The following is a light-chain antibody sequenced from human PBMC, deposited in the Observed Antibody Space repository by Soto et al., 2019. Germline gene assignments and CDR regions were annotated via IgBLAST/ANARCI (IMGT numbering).Light chain of an antibody. CDR3: QQRSNWPPVT. J-gene: IGKJ4*01. CDR2: DAS. Sequence: EVVLTQSPAILSLSPGERATLSCRASQSVKSSLAWYQQKPGQPPRLLIYDASHRATGIPARFSGSGSGTDFTLTISSLEPEDVAVYFCQQRSNWPPVTFGGVTKV. CDR1: QSVKSS. V-gene: IGKV3-11*01.